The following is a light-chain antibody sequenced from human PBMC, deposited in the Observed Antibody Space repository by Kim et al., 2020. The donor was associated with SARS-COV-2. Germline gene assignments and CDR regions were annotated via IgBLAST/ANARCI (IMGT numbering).Light chain of an antibody. Sequence: GETVILTCTSSGGSIATDFVQWFQQRPGSSPTTVIYGDQQRPSGVPDRFSGSVDSSSNSASLTISGLKTEDGADYYCQSYDDNKWVFGGGTKVTVL. J-gene: IGLJ2*01. CDR3: QSYDDNKWV. CDR2: GDQ. CDR1: GGSIATDF. V-gene: IGLV6-57*01.